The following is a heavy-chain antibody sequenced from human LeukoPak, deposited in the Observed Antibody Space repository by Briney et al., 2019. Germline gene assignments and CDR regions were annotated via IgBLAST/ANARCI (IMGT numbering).Heavy chain of an antibody. J-gene: IGHJ3*01. V-gene: IGHV3-7*01. CDR2: MNQDGSEK. D-gene: IGHD4-23*01. CDR1: GFTSSSFW. Sequence: GGSLRLSCAASGFTSSSFWMTWVRQAPGKGLEWVANMNQDGSEKYYVDSVKGRFTISRDSAKNSLYLQMNSLRAEDTAVYYCATAVAWGQGTMVTVSS. CDR3: ATAVA.